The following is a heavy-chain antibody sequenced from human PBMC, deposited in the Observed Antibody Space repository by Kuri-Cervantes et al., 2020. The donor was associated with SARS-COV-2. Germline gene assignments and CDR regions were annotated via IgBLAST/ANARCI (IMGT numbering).Heavy chain of an antibody. CDR3: ARVAGSYYYYYGMDV. D-gene: IGHD2-15*01. Sequence: SVKVSCKASGGTFSSAIISWVRQAPGQGLEWMGGIMPALGMPNYAQKFRGRVTITADTSTTTAYLELSSLRSEDTAVYYCARVAGSYYYYYGMDVWGQGTTVTVSS. J-gene: IGHJ6*02. CDR2: IMPALGMP. V-gene: IGHV1-69*10. CDR1: GGTFSSAI.